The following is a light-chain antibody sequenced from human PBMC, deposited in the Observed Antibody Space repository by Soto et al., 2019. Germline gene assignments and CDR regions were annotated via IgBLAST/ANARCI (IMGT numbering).Light chain of an antibody. CDR3: LSYTSVNTRV. V-gene: IGLV2-14*01. CDR2: EVG. J-gene: IGLJ3*02. CDR1: SGDIGGYDY. Sequence: QSALTQPASVSGSPGQSITISCTGTSGDIGGYDYVSWYQQHPGTAPKLIIYEVGNRPSGVSHRFSGSKSGNTASLTISGLQAEDEANYYCLSYTSVNTRVFGGGTKLTVL.